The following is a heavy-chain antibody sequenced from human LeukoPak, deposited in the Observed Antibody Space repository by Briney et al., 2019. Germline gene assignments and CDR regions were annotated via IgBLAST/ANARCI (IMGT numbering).Heavy chain of an antibody. D-gene: IGHD3-10*01. CDR2: INPSGGST. V-gene: IGHV1-46*01. Sequence: ASVKVSCKASGYTFTSYYIHWVRQAPGQGLEWMGIINPSGGSTSYAQKFQGRVTMTRDTSTSTVYMELSSLRSEDTAVYYCARDRSGRITMVRGVIIGPADYWGQGTLVTVSS. CDR3: ARDRSGRITMVRGVIIGPADY. J-gene: IGHJ4*02. CDR1: GYTFTSYY.